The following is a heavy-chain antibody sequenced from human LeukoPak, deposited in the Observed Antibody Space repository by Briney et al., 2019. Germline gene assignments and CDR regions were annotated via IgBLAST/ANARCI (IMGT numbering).Heavy chain of an antibody. V-gene: IGHV4-38-2*01. CDR2: ICHSGST. CDR3: ARPHGTTGMGVFGY. D-gene: IGHD1-1*01. Sequence: SETLSLTCAVSGYSISSGYYWGWIRQPPGKGLEWIGSICHSGSTYYNPSLKSRVTISVDTSKNQFSLKLSSVTAADTAVYYCARPHGTTGMGVFGYWGQGTLVTVSS. J-gene: IGHJ4*02. CDR1: GYSISSGYY.